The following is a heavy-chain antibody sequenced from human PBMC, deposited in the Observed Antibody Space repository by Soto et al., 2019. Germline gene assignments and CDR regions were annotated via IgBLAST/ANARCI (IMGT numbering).Heavy chain of an antibody. J-gene: IGHJ6*03. CDR2: IYYSGST. CDR3: ARSARYCSGGSCYYYYMDV. V-gene: IGHV4-59*01. D-gene: IGHD2-15*01. Sequence: SETLSLTCTVSGGSISSYYWSWIRQPPGKGLEWIGYIYYSGSTNYNPSLKSRVTISVDTSKNQFSLKLSSVTAADTAVYYCARSARYCSGGSCYYYYMDVWGKGTTVTVSS. CDR1: GGSISSYY.